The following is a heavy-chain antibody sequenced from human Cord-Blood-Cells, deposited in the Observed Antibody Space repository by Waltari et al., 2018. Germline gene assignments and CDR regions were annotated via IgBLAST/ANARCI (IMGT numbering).Heavy chain of an antibody. Sequence: QVQLQQWGAGLLKPSETLSLTCAVYGGSFSGYYWSWIRQPPGKGLEWIGEINHSGSTNYHPSLKSRVTISVDTSKNQFSLKLSSVTAADTAVYYCASLTMVRGDDYWGQGTLVTVSS. D-gene: IGHD3-10*01. CDR1: GGSFSGYY. CDR2: INHSGST. CDR3: ASLTMVRGDDY. V-gene: IGHV4-34*01. J-gene: IGHJ4*02.